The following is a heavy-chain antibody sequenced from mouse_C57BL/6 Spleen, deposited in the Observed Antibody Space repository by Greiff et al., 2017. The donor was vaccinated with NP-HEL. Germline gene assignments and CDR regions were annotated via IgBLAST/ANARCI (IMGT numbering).Heavy chain of an antibody. CDR1: GYTFTSYW. CDR2: IDPSDSYT. J-gene: IGHJ1*03. CDR3: AAGGSSPPWYFDV. Sequence: VQLQQPGAELVMPGASVKLSCKASGYTFTSYWMHWVKQRPGQGLEWIGEIDPSDSYTNYNQKFKGKSTLTVDKSSSTAYMQLSSLTSEDSAVYYCAAGGSSPPWYFDVWGTGTTVTVSS. D-gene: IGHD1-1*01. V-gene: IGHV1-69*01.